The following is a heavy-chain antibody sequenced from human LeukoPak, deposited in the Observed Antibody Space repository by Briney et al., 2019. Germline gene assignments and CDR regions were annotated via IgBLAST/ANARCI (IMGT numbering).Heavy chain of an antibody. Sequence: SVKVSCKASGGTFSSYAISWVRQAPGQGLEWMGGIIPIFGTANYAQKFQGRVTITTDESTSTAYMELSSLRSEDTAVYYCAGRSVVVTAIRYYFDCWGQGTLVTVSS. D-gene: IGHD2-21*02. J-gene: IGHJ4*02. CDR2: IIPIFGTA. CDR1: GGTFSSYA. V-gene: IGHV1-69*05. CDR3: AGRSVVVTAIRYYFDC.